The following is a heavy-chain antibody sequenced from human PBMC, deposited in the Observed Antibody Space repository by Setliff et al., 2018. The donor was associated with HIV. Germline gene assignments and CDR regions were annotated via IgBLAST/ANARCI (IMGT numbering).Heavy chain of an antibody. Sequence: SETLSLTCTVSGDSISSGGYYWSWIRQPAGQGLEWIGRIYASGNTNYNPSTNYNPSLKSRITISLETSRNQFSLRVTSVTATDTAVYYCTRQSPVAGSGAFDIWGQGTMVTVSS. V-gene: IGHV4-61*02. CDR2: IYASG. D-gene: IGHD6-19*01. J-gene: IGHJ3*02. CDR1: GDSISSGGYY. CDR3: TRQSPVAGSGAFDI.